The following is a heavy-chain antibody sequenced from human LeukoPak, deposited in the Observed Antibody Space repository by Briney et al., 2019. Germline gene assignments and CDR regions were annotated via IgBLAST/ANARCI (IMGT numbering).Heavy chain of an antibody. CDR2: ISYSGST. J-gene: IGHJ5*02. V-gene: IGHV4-59*12. CDR3: AREVIAAHNWFDP. D-gene: IGHD6-6*01. CDR1: GGSISSSY. Sequence: SETLSLTCTVSGGSISSSYWSWIRQPPGKGLEWIGYISYSGSTNNNPSLKSRVTISVDTSKNQFSLKLNSVTAADTALYFCAREVIAAHNWFDPWGQGTLVTVSS.